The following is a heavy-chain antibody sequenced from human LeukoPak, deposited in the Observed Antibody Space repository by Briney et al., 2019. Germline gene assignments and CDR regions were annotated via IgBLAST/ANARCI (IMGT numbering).Heavy chain of an antibody. J-gene: IGHJ4*02. Sequence: GGSLRLSCAASGFTFSSYGMSWVRPAPGKGLEWVSAISGSGGSTFYADSVKGRFTISRDNSKNTLYLQMNSLRAEDTAVYYCAFSRTTGTGWGQGTLVTVSS. CDR1: GFTFSSYG. D-gene: IGHD1-1*01. CDR3: AFSRTTGTG. V-gene: IGHV3-23*01. CDR2: ISGSGGST.